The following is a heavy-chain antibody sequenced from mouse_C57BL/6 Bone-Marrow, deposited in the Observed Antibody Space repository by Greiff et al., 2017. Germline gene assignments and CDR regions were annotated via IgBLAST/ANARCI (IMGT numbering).Heavy chain of an antibody. V-gene: IGHV1-85*01. D-gene: IGHD1-1*01. CDR1: GYTFTSYD. CDR3: ARDYGSSYWYFDV. J-gene: IGHJ1*03. Sequence: QVQLQQSGPELVKPGASVKLSCKASGYTFTSYDINWVKQRPGQGLAWIGWIYPRDGSTTYNEKFKGKATLTVDTSSSTAYMELHSLTSEDSPVYFCARDYGSSYWYFDVWGTGTTVTVSS. CDR2: IYPRDGST.